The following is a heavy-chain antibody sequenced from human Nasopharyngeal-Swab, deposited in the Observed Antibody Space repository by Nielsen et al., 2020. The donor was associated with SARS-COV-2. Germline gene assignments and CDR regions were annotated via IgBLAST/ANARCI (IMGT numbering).Heavy chain of an antibody. J-gene: IGHJ6*02. Sequence: WIRPPPGKGLEWVANIKQDGSEKYYVDSVKGRFTISRDNAKNSLYLQMNSLRAEDTAVYYCARDESYYYYYGMDVWGQGTTVTVSS. CDR2: IKQDGSEK. CDR3: ARDESYYYYYGMDV. V-gene: IGHV3-7*01.